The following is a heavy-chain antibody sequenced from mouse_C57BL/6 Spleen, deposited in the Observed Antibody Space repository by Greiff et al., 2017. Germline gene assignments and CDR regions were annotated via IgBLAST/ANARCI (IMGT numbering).Heavy chain of an antibody. V-gene: IGHV2-2*01. CDR1: GFSLTSYG. D-gene: IGHD1-1*01. CDR3: ARLGYGSSSWYFDV. CDR2: IWSGGST. Sequence: QVQLQQSGPGLVQPSQSLSITCTVSGFSLTSYGVHWVRQSPGKGLEWLGVIWSGGSTDYNAAFISRLSISKDNSKSQVFFKMNSLQADDTAIYYCARLGYGSSSWYFDVWGTGTTVTVSS. J-gene: IGHJ1*03.